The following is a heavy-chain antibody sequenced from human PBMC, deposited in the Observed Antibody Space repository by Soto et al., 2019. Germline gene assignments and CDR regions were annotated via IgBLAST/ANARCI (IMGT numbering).Heavy chain of an antibody. CDR3: ATFSPGGYDFWSGYSDY. Sequence: SETLSLTCTVSGGSTSGYYWSSIRQPPGKGLEWIGHIYSSGSTNYNPSLNSRVTISVDTSKNQFSLKLSSVTTADTAIYYCATFSPGGYDFWSGYSDYWGQGTLVTVSS. V-gene: IGHV4-59*01. D-gene: IGHD3-3*01. CDR1: GGSTSGYY. CDR2: IYSSGST. J-gene: IGHJ4*02.